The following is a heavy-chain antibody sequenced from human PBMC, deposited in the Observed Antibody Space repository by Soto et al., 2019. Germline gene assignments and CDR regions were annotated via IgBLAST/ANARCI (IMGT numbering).Heavy chain of an antibody. D-gene: IGHD2-2*01. J-gene: IGHJ4*02. V-gene: IGHV3-21*01. Sequence: LRLSCAASGFTFSSYSMNWVRQAPGKGLEWVSSISSSSGYIYYADSVKGRFTISRDNSKNMLYLQMNSLRVEDTAVYYCAKERMEQYQLLPFFDYWGQGTLVTVSS. CDR2: ISSSSGYI. CDR1: GFTFSSYS. CDR3: AKERMEQYQLLPFFDY.